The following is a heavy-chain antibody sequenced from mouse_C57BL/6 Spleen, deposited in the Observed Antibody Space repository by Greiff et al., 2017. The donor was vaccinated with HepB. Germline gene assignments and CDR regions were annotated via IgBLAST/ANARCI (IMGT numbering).Heavy chain of an antibody. Sequence: QVQLKESGPELVKPGASVKISCKASGYAFSSSWMNWVKQRPGKGLEWIGRIYPGDGATNYNGKFKGKATLTADNASSTAYMQLSSLTSEDSAVYFCARPLTGTGYAMDYWGQGTSVTVSS. V-gene: IGHV1-82*01. D-gene: IGHD4-1*01. J-gene: IGHJ4*01. CDR3: ARPLTGTGYAMDY. CDR2: IYPGDGAT. CDR1: GYAFSSSW.